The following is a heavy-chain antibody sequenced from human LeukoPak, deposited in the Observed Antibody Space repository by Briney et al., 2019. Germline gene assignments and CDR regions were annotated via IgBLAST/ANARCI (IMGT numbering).Heavy chain of an antibody. V-gene: IGHV4-30-2*01. Sequence: SQTLSLTCAVSGGSISSGGYSWSWIRQPPGKGLEWIGYIYHSGSTYYNPSLKSRVTISVDRSKNQFSLRLSSVTAADTAVYYCARAPLRYCSSTGCSCFDYWGQGTLVTVSS. CDR3: ARAPLRYCSSTGCSCFDY. J-gene: IGHJ4*02. D-gene: IGHD2-2*01. CDR2: IYHSGST. CDR1: GGSISSGGYS.